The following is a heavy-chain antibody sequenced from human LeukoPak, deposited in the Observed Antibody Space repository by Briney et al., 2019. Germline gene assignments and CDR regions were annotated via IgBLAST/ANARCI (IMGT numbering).Heavy chain of an antibody. J-gene: IGHJ4*02. CDR1: GFTFGSYA. CDR3: ASPSLWFGELLYIPWDY. CDR2: ISGSGGST. Sequence: GGSLRLPCAASGFTFGSYAMYWVRQAPGKGLEWVSGISGSGGSTFYADSVKGRFTISRDNSENTVYLQMNSLRAEDTAVYYCASPSLWFGELLYIPWDYWGQGTLVTVSS. D-gene: IGHD3-10*01. V-gene: IGHV3-23*01.